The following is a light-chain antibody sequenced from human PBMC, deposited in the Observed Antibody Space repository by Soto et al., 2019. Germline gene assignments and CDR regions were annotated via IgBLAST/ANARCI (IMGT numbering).Light chain of an antibody. CDR3: LQDFSHPWA. CDR2: AAS. V-gene: IGKV1-6*01. Sequence: AIQMTQSPSSLSTSVGDRFTITCRARQGMRNDLGWYQQKPGKAPKVLISAASSLQSGSPSRCSGSRSGTDFTLTISSLVPEDFATYYCLQDFSHPWAFGQGTVVDIK. CDR1: QGMRND. J-gene: IGKJ1*01.